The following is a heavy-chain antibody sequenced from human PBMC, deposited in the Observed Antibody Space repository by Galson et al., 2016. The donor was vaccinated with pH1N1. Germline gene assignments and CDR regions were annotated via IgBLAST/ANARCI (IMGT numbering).Heavy chain of an antibody. V-gene: IGHV4-30-4*08. D-gene: IGHD5-24*01. CDR3: ARVGATMTATGAFDM. J-gene: IGHJ3*02. CDR2: IYYSGTT. Sequence: TLSLTCTVSGGSISNDYYYWSWIRQPPGKGVEWIGYIYYSGTTYYNPSLKSRVTISIDTSKNQFSLKVTSFTAADTAVYYCARVGATMTATGAFDMWGQGTMVTVYS. CDR1: GGSISNDYYY.